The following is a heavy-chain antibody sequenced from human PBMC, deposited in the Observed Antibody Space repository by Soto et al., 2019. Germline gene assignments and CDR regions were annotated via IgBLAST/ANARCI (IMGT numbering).Heavy chain of an antibody. V-gene: IGHV4-34*01. Sequence: SETLSLPCAVYGGSFSGYYWSWIRQPPGKGLEWIGEINHSGSTNYNPSLKSRVTISVDTSKNQFSLKLSSVTAADTAVYYCARSRHVVVPAAQFHPWYYFDYWGQGTLVTVSS. D-gene: IGHD2-2*01. CDR2: INHSGST. CDR3: ARSRHVVVPAAQFHPWYYFDY. J-gene: IGHJ4*02. CDR1: GGSFSGYY.